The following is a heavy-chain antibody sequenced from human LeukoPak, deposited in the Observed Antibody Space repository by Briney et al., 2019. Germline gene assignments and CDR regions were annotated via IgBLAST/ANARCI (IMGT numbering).Heavy chain of an antibody. CDR1: GYTFTSYG. D-gene: IGHD5-12*01. CDR3: ARDNSAGGYDAPGYFDY. V-gene: IGHV1-18*04. J-gene: IGHJ4*02. Sequence: ASVKVSCMASGYTFTSYGISWVRQAPGQGLEWMGWISAYNGNTNYAQKLQGRVTMTTDTSTSTAYMELRSLRSDDTAVYYCARDNSAGGYDAPGYFDYWGQGTLVTVSS. CDR2: ISAYNGNT.